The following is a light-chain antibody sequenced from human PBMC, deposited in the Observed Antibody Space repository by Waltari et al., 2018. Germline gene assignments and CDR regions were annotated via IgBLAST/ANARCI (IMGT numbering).Light chain of an antibody. J-gene: IGKJ2*01. CDR2: AAS. CDR1: QDISSW. V-gene: IGKV1D-12*01. Sequence: DIQMTQSPSSVSASVGDRVTITCRASQDISSWLAWYQQKPRKAPKLLIYAASNLQRGVPSRFSDSGSGTDFTLTISSLQPEDFATYYCQQANTFPYTFGQGPSWRSN. CDR3: QQANTFPYT.